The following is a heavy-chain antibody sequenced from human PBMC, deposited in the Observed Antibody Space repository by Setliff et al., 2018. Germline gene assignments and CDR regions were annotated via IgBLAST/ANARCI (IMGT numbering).Heavy chain of an antibody. V-gene: IGHV3-30*02. Sequence: HPGGSLRLSCTASGFTFRDSGMHWVRQVPGEGLEWVALIWYDGSKEKYLDSVKGRFTISRDNFKNTVFLQMNNLRGEDTARYFCAKDAGGTGTAYMDVWGRGTTVTVS. J-gene: IGHJ6*03. D-gene: IGHD1-1*01. CDR3: AKDAGGTGTAYMDV. CDR2: IWYDGSKE. CDR1: GFTFRDSG.